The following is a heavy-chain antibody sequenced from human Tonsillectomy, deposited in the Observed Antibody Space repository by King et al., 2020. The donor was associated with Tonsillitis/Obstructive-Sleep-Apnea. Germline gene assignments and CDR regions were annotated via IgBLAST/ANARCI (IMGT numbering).Heavy chain of an antibody. CDR3: AKDMGGYGSGSYYPIVFDL. Sequence: VQLVESGGGLVQPGRSLRLSCAASGFTFDDYAMHWVRQAPGKGLEWVSGISWNSGSIGYADSVKGRFTISRDNAKNSLYLQMNSLRAEDTALYYCAKDMGGYGSGSYYPIVFDLWGRGTLVTVSS. V-gene: IGHV3-9*01. D-gene: IGHD3-10*01. J-gene: IGHJ2*01. CDR1: GFTFDDYA. CDR2: ISWNSGSI.